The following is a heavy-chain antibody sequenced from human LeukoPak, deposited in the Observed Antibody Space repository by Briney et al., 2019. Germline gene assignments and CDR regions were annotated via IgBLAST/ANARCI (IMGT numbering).Heavy chain of an antibody. D-gene: IGHD2-15*01. J-gene: IGHJ4*02. CDR3: ARVRGPLTSHCYPDY. CDR2: ISSSGSTI. CDR1: GFTFSSYE. V-gene: IGHV3-48*03. Sequence: GGSLRLSCAASGFTFSSYEMNWVRQAPGKGLEWVSYISSSGSTIYYADSVKGRFTISRDNAKNSLYLQMNSLRAEDTAVYYCARVRGPLTSHCYPDYWGQGTLVTVSS.